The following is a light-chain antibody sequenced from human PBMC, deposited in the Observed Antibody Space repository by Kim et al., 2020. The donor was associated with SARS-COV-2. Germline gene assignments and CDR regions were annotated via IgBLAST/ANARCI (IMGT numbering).Light chain of an antibody. J-gene: IGKJ1*01. V-gene: IGKV1-5*03. Sequence: SIGDRVTIPCRASQNIGTWLAWFQQKPGRAPTLLIYKASGLDSGVPSRFSGSGSGTEFTLTISGLQSDDFATYYCQQYASNSPWTFGQGTKVDIK. CDR3: QQYASNSPWT. CDR1: QNIGTW. CDR2: KAS.